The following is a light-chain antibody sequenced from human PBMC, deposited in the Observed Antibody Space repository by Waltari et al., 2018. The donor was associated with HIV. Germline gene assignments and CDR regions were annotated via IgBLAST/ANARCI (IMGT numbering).Light chain of an antibody. CDR1: RGDVGSYTH. J-gene: IGLJ3*02. CDR2: EVS. Sequence: QPALTQPASVPGPPGQSTTTSSIGTRGDVGSYTHVSWYHQPPAKAPQLMIYEVSKRPSGVSNRFSGSKSDSTASLTISGLQAEDEADYYCCSYAAGTTWVFGGGTSLTVL. CDR3: CSYAAGTTWV. V-gene: IGLV2-23*02.